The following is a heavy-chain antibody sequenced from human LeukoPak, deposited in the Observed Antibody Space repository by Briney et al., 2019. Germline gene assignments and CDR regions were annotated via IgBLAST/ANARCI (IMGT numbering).Heavy chain of an antibody. CDR3: AKDSSGIVVARAAYYMDV. CDR2: IIGSGGST. J-gene: IGHJ6*03. CDR1: GFTYSTYG. Sequence: GGSLTLSCLVSGFTYSTYGMSWVGQAPGKGREWVASIIGSGGSTYYADSVKGRFTISRDNSTKTVYLQMNSLRAEDSATYYCAKDSSGIVVARAAYYMDVWGKGTPVTISS. D-gene: IGHD3-22*01. V-gene: IGHV3-23*01.